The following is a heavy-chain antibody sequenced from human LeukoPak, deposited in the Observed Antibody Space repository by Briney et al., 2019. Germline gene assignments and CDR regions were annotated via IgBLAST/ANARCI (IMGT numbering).Heavy chain of an antibody. CDR2: MKQDGSEK. D-gene: IGHD6-13*01. V-gene: IGHV3-7*01. CDR1: GFTFSSYW. J-gene: IGHJ4*02. CDR3: ARATAKQQLVSPLGY. Sequence: GGSLRLSCAASGFTFSSYWMSWVRQAPGKGLEWVANMKQDGSEKYSVDSVKGRFTISRDNAKNSLFLQMNSLRADDTAVYYCARATAKQQLVSPLGYWGQGTLVTVSS.